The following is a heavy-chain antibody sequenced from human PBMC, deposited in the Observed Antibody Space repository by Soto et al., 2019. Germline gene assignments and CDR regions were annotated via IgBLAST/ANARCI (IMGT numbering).Heavy chain of an antibody. Sequence: KGLVWVSRINSDGSSTNYADSVKGRFTISRDNAKNSLYLQINSLRAEDTALFYFFKAEDGIRGGRSVSAFLLNRSSDL. CDR2: INSDGSST. CDR3: FKAEDGIRGGRSVSAFLLNRSSDL. J-gene: IGHJ2*01. V-gene: IGHV3-74*01. D-gene: IGHD2-15*01.